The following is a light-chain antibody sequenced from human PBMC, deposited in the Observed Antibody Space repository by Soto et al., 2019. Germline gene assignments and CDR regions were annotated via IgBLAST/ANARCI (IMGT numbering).Light chain of an antibody. Sequence: IVMTQSPDTLSLSPGERATLSCRASQSIGSSLAWYQQKPGQAPRLLIYEASTRATGIPAKCSGSGSGTEFTLTISSLQSADFAVYYCQQYKNWPPWYTFGQGTKLKIK. V-gene: IGKV3-15*01. J-gene: IGKJ2*01. CDR2: EAS. CDR1: QSIGSS. CDR3: QQYKNWPPWYT.